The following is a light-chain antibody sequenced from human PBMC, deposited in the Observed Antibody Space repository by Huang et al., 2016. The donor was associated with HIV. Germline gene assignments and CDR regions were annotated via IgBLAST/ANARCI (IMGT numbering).Light chain of an antibody. V-gene: IGKV1-39*01. Sequence: DIQMTQSPSSLSASVGDRVTITCRASQSISSYLNWYQPKPGKAPKLLIYASSSLQSGVPSRFSGSVSGTDFTLTISSLQPEDFATYYCQQSYSTPRTFGQGTKLEIK. CDR1: QSISSY. CDR2: ASS. J-gene: IGKJ2*01. CDR3: QQSYSTPRT.